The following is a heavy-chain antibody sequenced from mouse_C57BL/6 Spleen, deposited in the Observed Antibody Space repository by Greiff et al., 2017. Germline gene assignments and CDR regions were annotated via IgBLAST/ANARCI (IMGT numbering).Heavy chain of an antibody. J-gene: IGHJ3*01. Sequence: QVQLQQPGAELVMPGASVKLSCKASGYSFTSYWMHWVKQRPGQGLEWIGEIDPSDSYTNYNQKFKGKSTLTVDKSSSTAYMQLSSLTSEDSAVYYCARPQTGTGFAYWGQGTLVTVSA. V-gene: IGHV1-69*01. CDR3: ARPQTGTGFAY. D-gene: IGHD4-1*01. CDR2: IDPSDSYT. CDR1: GYSFTSYW.